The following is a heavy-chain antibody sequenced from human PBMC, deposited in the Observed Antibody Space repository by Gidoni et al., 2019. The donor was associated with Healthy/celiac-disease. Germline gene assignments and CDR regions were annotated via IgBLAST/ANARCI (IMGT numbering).Heavy chain of an antibody. J-gene: IGHJ3*02. Sequence: EVQLLESGGGLVQPGGSLRLFCAAPGFNFSSYAMSWVRQAPGKGLEWVSANSGSGGSTYYADSVKGRFTISRDNSKNTLYLQMNSLRAEERAVYYCAKVYTRGDFDIWGQGTMVTVSS. CDR2: NSGSGGST. CDR3: AKVYTRGDFDI. V-gene: IGHV3-23*01. CDR1: GFNFSSYA. D-gene: IGHD2-2*02.